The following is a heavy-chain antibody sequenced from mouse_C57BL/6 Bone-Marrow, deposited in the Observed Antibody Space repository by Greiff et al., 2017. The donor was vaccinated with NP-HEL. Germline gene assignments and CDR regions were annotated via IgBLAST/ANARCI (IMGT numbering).Heavy chain of an antibody. V-gene: IGHV1-69*01. J-gene: IGHJ2*01. D-gene: IGHD1-2*01. Sequence: QVQLQQPGAELVMPGASVKLSCKASGYTFTSYWMHWVKQRPGQGLEWIGEIDPSDSYTNYHQKFKGKSTLTVDKSSSTAYMQLSSLTSEDSAVYYCALLRHFAYWGQGTTLTVSS. CDR3: ALLRHFAY. CDR1: GYTFTSYW. CDR2: IDPSDSYT.